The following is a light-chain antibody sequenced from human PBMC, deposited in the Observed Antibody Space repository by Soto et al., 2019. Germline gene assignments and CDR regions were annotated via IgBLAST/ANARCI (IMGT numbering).Light chain of an antibody. CDR3: QQYDNLPTFT. J-gene: IGKJ3*01. CDR2: DVS. CDR1: QDISNH. V-gene: IGKV1-33*01. Sequence: DIQMTQSPSSLSASVGDRVTITCQASQDISNHLNWYQQKPGKAPKLLIYDVSSLETGVPSSFSGSGSGTDFTFTITSLRPEDIATYYCQQYDNLPTFTFGPGTKVDIK.